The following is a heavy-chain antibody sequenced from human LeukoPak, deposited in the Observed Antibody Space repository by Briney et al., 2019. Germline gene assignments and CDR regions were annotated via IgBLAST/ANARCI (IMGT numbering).Heavy chain of an antibody. CDR1: GFTFSDYG. V-gene: IGHV3-74*01. CDR2: ITSDGTIT. CDR3: TTDWSFAMGF. J-gene: IGHJ6*02. Sequence: GGSLRLSCAASGFTFSDYGMHWVRQAPGKGLVWVSRITSDGTITNYADSVKGRFTISRDIAKNTLYLQMNFLRAEDTAVYYCTTDWSFAMGFWGQGTTVTVSS.